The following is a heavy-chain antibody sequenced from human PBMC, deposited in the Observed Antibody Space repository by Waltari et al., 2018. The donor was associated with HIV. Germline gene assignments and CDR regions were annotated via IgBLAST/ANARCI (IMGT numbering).Heavy chain of an antibody. J-gene: IGHJ6*02. V-gene: IGHV5-51*03. Sequence: EVQLVQSGAEVKKPGESLKISCKGSGYSFTTYWIGWVRQMPGKGLEWMGIIDPGATGTRYSPSFQGQVTISADKSISTAYLQWRSLKASDTAIYYCARSGKQLWYFYGMDVWGQGTTVTVSS. CDR3: ARSGKQLWYFYGMDV. CDR2: IDPGATGT. CDR1: GYSFTTYW. D-gene: IGHD5-18*01.